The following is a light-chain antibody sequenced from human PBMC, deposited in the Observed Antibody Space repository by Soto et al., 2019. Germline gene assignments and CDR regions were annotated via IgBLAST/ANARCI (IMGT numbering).Light chain of an antibody. Sequence: DIQMTQSPSSLSTSVGERVTITCQASQDISNSLNWYQQKPGKAPNLLIYEASKLQTGVPSRFSGGGSGTHFTFTISNLQPEDIEKYSCQHYDNLPRYTFGLGTKVDIK. J-gene: IGKJ2*01. V-gene: IGKV1-33*01. CDR3: QHYDNLPRYT. CDR1: QDISNS. CDR2: EAS.